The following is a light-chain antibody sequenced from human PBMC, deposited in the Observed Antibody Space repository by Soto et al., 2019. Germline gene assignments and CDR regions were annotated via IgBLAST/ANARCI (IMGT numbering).Light chain of an antibody. V-gene: IGKV3-20*01. CDR2: SAF. Sequence: EIVLTQSPGTLSLSPGERATLSCRASQSVSSNYLAWYQQTPGQAPRLLIYSAFSRATGLPDRFSGSGSGTDFTLTIRRLEPEDFAVYYCQQYGSSQTLGQGTKLEIK. CDR3: QQYGSSQT. CDR1: QSVSSNY. J-gene: IGKJ2*01.